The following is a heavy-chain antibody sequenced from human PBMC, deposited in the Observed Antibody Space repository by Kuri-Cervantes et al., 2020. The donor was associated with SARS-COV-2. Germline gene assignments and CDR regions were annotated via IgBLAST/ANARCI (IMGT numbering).Heavy chain of an antibody. CDR1: GFTFDDYA. V-gene: IGHV3-9*03. CDR3: AKDRADFWSGYSYFDY. CDR2: ISWNSGSI. Sequence: SLKISYAASGFTFDDYAMHWVRQAPGKGLEWVSGISWNSGSIGYADSVKGRFTISRDNAKNSLYLQMNSLRAEDMALYYCAKDRADFWSGYSYFDYWGQGTLVTVSS. J-gene: IGHJ4*02. D-gene: IGHD3-3*01.